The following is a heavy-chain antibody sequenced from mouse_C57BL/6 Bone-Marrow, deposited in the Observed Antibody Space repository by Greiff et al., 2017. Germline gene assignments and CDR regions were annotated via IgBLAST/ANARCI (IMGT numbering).Heavy chain of an antibody. CDR2: IYPSDSYT. CDR1: GYTFTSYW. Sequence: QVQLQQPGAELVRPGTSVKLSCKASGYTFTSYWMHWVKQRPGQGLEWIGVIYPSDSYTNYNQKFKGKATLTVDTSSSTADMQLSSLTSEDSAVYYCASPIYYDYAGTFAYWGQGTLVTVSA. V-gene: IGHV1-59*01. D-gene: IGHD2-4*01. J-gene: IGHJ3*01. CDR3: ASPIYYDYAGTFAY.